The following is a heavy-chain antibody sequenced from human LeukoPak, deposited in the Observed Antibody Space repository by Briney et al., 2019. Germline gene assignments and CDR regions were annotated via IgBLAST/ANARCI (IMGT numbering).Heavy chain of an antibody. D-gene: IGHD3-10*01. CDR2: IYYTGST. Sequence: SETLSLTCTVFGGSISSSYWSWIRQPPGKGLEWIGYIYYTGSTNYNPSLRSRVTISVDTSKNQFSLKLSSVTAADTAVYYCARFKAGFFYYMDVWGKGTTVTVSS. V-gene: IGHV4-59*08. CDR3: ARFKAGFFYYMDV. J-gene: IGHJ6*03. CDR1: GGSISSSY.